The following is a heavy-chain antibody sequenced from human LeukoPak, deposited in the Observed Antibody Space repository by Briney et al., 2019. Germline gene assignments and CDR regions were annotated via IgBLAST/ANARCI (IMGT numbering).Heavy chain of an antibody. D-gene: IGHD3-10*01. CDR3: ARDLGLRGVTNWFDP. CDR2: IDPSGGST. Sequence: ASVKVSCKASAYTFSSYLIHWVRQAPGQGLEWMGIIDPSGGSTVYAQKFQGRVIMTRDTSTSTVYMGLSTLRSEDTAVYYCARDLGLRGVTNWFDPWGQGTLVTVSS. J-gene: IGHJ5*02. V-gene: IGHV1-46*01. CDR1: AYTFSSYL.